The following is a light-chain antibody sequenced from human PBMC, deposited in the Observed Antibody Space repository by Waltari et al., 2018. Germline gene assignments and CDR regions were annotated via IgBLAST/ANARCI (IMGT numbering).Light chain of an antibody. V-gene: IGKV3-20*01. CDR2: DTS. J-gene: IGKJ4*02. Sequence: EIVLTLSPGTLSLSPGARATLSFRASQSVTSTSLACYQEKLGQAASLLIYDTSTRASGIPDRFSGSGAGTNFIITTSRLEQEDFAVYYCQQYDGEVVTFGGGTKVEI. CDR3: QQYDGEVVT. CDR1: QSVTSTS.